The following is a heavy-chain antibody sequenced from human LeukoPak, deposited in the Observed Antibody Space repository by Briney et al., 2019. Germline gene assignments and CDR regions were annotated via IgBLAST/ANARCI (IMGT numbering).Heavy chain of an antibody. D-gene: IGHD6-13*01. CDR3: ARGVLRIAAAGNNWFDP. CDR2: ISGSGSTK. J-gene: IGHJ5*02. CDR1: GFTFSDYN. Sequence: PGGSLRLSCAASGFTFSDYNMRWIRQAPGKGLEWVSSISGSGSTKYYADSVKGRFTISRDNAKNSLYLQMNSLRAEDTAVYYCARGVLRIAAAGNNWFDPWGQGTLVTVSS. V-gene: IGHV3-11*04.